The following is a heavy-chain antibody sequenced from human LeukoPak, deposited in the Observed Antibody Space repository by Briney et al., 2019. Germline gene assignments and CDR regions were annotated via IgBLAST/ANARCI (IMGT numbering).Heavy chain of an antibody. J-gene: IGHJ4*02. D-gene: IGHD3-10*01. CDR1: GFTFSSHS. V-gene: IGHV3-48*02. Sequence: GGSLRLSCAASGFTFSSHSMNWVRQAPGKGLSWVSYISTSGNTKYYADSVQGRFTISRDNARNSLSLQLNSLRDEDTAVYYCVRDRNYFGSGGFDYWGQGAWSPSPQ. CDR2: ISTSGNTK. CDR3: VRDRNYFGSGGFDY.